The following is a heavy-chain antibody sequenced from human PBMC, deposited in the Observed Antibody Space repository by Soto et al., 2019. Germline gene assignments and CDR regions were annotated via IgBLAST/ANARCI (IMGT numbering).Heavy chain of an antibody. CDR2: ISAYNGNT. J-gene: IGHJ6*02. CDR3: ARDWGRGSYWVYYYYYGMDV. Sequence: ASVKVSCKPSGYTFTSYGISWVRQAPGQGLEWMGWISAYNGNTNYAQKLQGRVTMTTDTSTSTAYMELRSLRSDDTAVYYCARDWGRGSYWVYYYYYGMDVWGQGTTVTVSS. V-gene: IGHV1-18*01. CDR1: GYTFTSYG. D-gene: IGHD1-26*01.